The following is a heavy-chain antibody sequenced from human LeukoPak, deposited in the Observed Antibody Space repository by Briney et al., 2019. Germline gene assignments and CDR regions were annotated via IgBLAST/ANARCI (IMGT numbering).Heavy chain of an antibody. CDR3: ARESCSSTSCYAEDYYYYGMGV. CDR1: GGTFSSYA. J-gene: IGHJ6*04. D-gene: IGHD2-2*01. V-gene: IGHV1-69*01. Sequence: SVKVSCKASGGTFSSYAISWVRQAPGQGLEWMGGIIPIFGTANYAQKFQGRVTITADESTSTAYMELSSLRSEDTAVYYCARESCSSTSCYAEDYYYYGMGVWGKGTTVTVSP. CDR2: IIPIFGTA.